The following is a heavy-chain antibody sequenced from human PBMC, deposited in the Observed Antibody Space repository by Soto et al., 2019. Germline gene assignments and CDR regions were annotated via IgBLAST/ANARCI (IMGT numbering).Heavy chain of an antibody. D-gene: IGHD5-12*01. V-gene: IGHV4-59*11. J-gene: IGHJ4*02. CDR2: IYNTGGT. CDR3: AREGYSGADFDY. CDR1: GGSITSHY. Sequence: PSETLSLTCTVSGGSITSHYWSWIRQPPGKGLEWVGYIYNTGGTNYNPSLKSRVTISVDTSKNQFSLKLNSVTDADTAVYFCAREGYSGADFDYWGPGTLVTVSS.